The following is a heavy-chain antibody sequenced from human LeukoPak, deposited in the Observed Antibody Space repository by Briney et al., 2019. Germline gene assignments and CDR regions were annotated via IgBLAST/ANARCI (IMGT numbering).Heavy chain of an antibody. CDR2: ITSSGAAT. CDR1: GFTFSDYY. Sequence: PGGXLRLSCAASGFTFSDYYMSWIGQAPGKGLEWVSSITSSGAATYYADSVKGRFTISRDNSDNTLYMQMNSLRAEDTAVYYCAKDRPNYYGSNGHYYKLNGDCWGQGTLVTVSS. V-gene: IGHV3-11*01. CDR3: AKDRPNYYGSNGHYYKLNGDC. D-gene: IGHD3-22*01. J-gene: IGHJ4*02.